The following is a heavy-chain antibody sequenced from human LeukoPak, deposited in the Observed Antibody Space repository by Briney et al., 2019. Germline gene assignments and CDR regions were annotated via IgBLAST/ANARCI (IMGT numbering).Heavy chain of an antibody. CDR3: ARRAVTTTDGYYYYYGMDV. CDR1: GYTFTSYG. J-gene: IGHJ6*02. V-gene: IGHV1-18*01. CDR2: ISAYNGNT. Sequence: ASVKVSCKASGYTFTSYGISWVRQAPGQGLEWMGWISAYNGNTNYAQKLQGRVTMTTDTSTSTAYMELRSLRSDDTAVYYCARRAVTTTDGYYYYYGMDVWGRGTTVTVSS. D-gene: IGHD4-17*01.